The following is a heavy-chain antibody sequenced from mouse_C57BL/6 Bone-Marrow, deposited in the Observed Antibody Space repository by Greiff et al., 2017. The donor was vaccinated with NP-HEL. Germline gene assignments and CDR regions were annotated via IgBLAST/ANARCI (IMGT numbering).Heavy chain of an antibody. CDR1: GYTFTSYG. V-gene: IGHV1-81*01. D-gene: IGHD3-2*02. Sequence: QVQLQQSGAELARPGASVKLSCKASGYTFTSYGISWVKQRTGQGLEWIGEIYPRSGNTYYNEKFKGKATLTADKSSSTAYMALRSLTSEDSSVYFCARERASSGYQYYFDYWGQGTTRTVSS. J-gene: IGHJ2*01. CDR2: IYPRSGNT. CDR3: ARERASSGYQYYFDY.